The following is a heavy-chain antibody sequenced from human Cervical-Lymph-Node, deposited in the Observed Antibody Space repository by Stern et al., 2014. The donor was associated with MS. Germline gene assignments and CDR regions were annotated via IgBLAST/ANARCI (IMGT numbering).Heavy chain of an antibody. V-gene: IGHV2-5*02. D-gene: IGHD2-15*01. CDR1: GFSVTTAGVG. J-gene: IGHJ4*02. CDR3: AHSRVKYCRGGTCYSSLFDY. Sequence: QVTLKESGPTLVKPTQTVTLTCTLSGFSVTTAGVGVGWIRQPPGKALEWLALIYWDDDKLYSPSLKNRLTITKDTSKIQVVLIMTDVDPVDTATYYCAHSRVKYCRGGTCYSSLFDYWGQGILVTVSS. CDR2: IYWDDDK.